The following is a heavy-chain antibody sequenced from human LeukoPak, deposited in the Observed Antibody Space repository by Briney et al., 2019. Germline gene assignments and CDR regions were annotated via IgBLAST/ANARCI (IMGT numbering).Heavy chain of an antibody. CDR1: GFPFSNAW. J-gene: IGHJ4*02. CDR3: ATDGLVATILPYFDH. D-gene: IGHD5-12*01. V-gene: IGHV3-15*01. Sequence: GGSLRLSCAVSGFPFSNAWMSWVRQAPGKGLEWLGRIKSKTDGGTIDYAAPVKGRFTISRDDSKNTLYLQMNSLKTEDTAVCYCATDGLVATILPYFDHWGQGTLVTVSS. CDR2: IKSKTDGGTI.